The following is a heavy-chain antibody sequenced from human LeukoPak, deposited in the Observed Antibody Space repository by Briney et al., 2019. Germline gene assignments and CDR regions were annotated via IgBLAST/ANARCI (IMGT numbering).Heavy chain of an antibody. V-gene: IGHV4-38-2*02. D-gene: IGHD2-15*01. CDR2: IYHSGST. Sequence: SETLSLTCTVSGYSISSGYYWGWIRQPPGKGLEWIGSIYHSGSTYYNPSLKSRVTISVDTSKNQFSLKLSSVTAADTAVYYCARVEGYCSGGSCYVRHWGQGTLVTVSS. CDR3: ARVEGYCSGGSCYVRH. CDR1: GYSISSGYY. J-gene: IGHJ4*02.